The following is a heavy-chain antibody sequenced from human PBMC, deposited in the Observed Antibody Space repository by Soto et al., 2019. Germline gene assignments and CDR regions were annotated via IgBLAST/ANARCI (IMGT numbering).Heavy chain of an antibody. V-gene: IGHV1-46*03. CDR2: INPSGGST. CDR3: ARDGYGDSTGKVNNWFDP. D-gene: IGHD4-17*01. Sequence: ASVKVSCKASGYTFTSYYMHWVRQAPGQGLEWMGIINPSGGSTSYAQKFQGRVTMTRDTSTSTVYMELSSLRSEDTALYYFARDGYGDSTGKVNNWFDPWGQGTLVTVSS. J-gene: IGHJ5*02. CDR1: GYTFTSYY.